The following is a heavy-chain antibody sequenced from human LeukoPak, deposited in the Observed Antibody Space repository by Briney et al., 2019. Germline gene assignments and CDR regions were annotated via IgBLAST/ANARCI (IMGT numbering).Heavy chain of an antibody. J-gene: IGHJ3*01. D-gene: IGHD3-10*01. Sequence: PGGSLRLSCAASGFTFSSYWMSWVRQAPGKGLEWVANIKQDGSDMNYVDSVKGRFTISRDNAKKSIYLQMNSLRVEDTAAYYCARDLPDTMVGYSDDAFDVWGQGTMVTVSS. CDR2: IKQDGSDM. V-gene: IGHV3-7*03. CDR1: GFTFSSYW. CDR3: ARDLPDTMVGYSDDAFDV.